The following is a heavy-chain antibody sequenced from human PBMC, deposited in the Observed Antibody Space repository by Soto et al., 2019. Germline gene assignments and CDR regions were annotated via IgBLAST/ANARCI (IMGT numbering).Heavy chain of an antibody. Sequence: GASVKVSCKASGYTFTSYAMHWVRQAPGQRLEWMGWINAGNGNTKYSQKFQGRVTITRDTSASTAYMELSSLRSEDTAVYYCARDSVGSSSSLLEYSSGWYDIVSNWFDPWGQGTLVTVSS. V-gene: IGHV1-3*01. CDR3: ARDSVGSSSSLLEYSSGWYDIVSNWFDP. CDR2: INAGNGNT. J-gene: IGHJ5*02. D-gene: IGHD6-19*01. CDR1: GYTFTSYA.